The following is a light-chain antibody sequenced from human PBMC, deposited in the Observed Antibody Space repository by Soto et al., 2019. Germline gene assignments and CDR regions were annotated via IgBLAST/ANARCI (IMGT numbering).Light chain of an antibody. V-gene: IGLV2-14*03. CDR2: EVS. Sequence: QSALTQPASVSGSPGQSITISCTGTSSDVGAYNSVSWYQQHPDKAPKLMIYEVSHRPSGVSDRFSGSKSDNTASLTISGLHTEDVADYYCSSYTSSSTYLFGTGTKVTVL. CDR3: SSYTSSSTYL. CDR1: SSDVGAYNS. J-gene: IGLJ1*01.